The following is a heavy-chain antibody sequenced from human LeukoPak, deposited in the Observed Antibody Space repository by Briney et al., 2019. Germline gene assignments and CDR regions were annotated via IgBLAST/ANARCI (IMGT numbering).Heavy chain of an antibody. J-gene: IGHJ6*02. Sequence: SETLSLTCTVSGGSISSYYWSWVRQPPGKGLEWIGYIYYSGSTNYNPSLKSRVTMSVDTSKNQFSLKLSSVTAADTAVYYCARVGGGNYYYDGMDVWGQGTTVTVSS. CDR2: IYYSGST. CDR3: ARVGGGNYYYDGMDV. CDR1: GGSISSYY. D-gene: IGHD2-15*01. V-gene: IGHV4-59*01.